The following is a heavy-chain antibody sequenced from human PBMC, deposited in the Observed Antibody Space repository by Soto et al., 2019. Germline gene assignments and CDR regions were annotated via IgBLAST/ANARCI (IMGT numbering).Heavy chain of an antibody. D-gene: IGHD2-2*01. V-gene: IGHV4-59*01. Sequence: QVQLQESGPGLVKPSETLSLTCTVSGGSISSYYWRWIRQPPGKGLEWIGYIYYSGSTNYNPSLKSRVTISVDTSKNQFALKLSSVTAADTAVYYCARESVVPAHNDAFDIWGQGTMVTVSS. CDR2: IYYSGST. CDR3: ARESVVPAHNDAFDI. CDR1: GGSISSYY. J-gene: IGHJ3*02.